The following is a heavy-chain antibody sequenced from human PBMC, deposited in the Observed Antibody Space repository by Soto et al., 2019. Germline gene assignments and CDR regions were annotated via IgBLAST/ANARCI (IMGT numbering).Heavy chain of an antibody. CDR2: IYYSGST. CDR1: GGSISSDGNY. CDR3: ARARMVRGIIYYYGMDV. J-gene: IGHJ6*02. V-gene: IGHV4-31*03. Sequence: QVQLQESGPGLVKSSQTLSLTCTVSGGSISSDGNYWSWIRQHPVQGLEWIGYIYYSGSTNYNPSLKSRVTISVDTSKNQFSLKLNSVTAADTAVYYCARARMVRGIIYYYGMDVWGQGTTVTVSS. D-gene: IGHD3-10*01.